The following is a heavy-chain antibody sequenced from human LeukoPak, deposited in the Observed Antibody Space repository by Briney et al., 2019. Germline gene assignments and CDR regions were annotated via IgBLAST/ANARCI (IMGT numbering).Heavy chain of an antibody. Sequence: GGSLRLSCAAAGFALSSHWMTWVRQVPGRGPEWVANVNRDGSETYYLDSVKGRFTISKDNAKNSLYLQMNSLRAEDTALYHCARNNGMDVWGQGTTVIVSS. J-gene: IGHJ6*02. V-gene: IGHV3-7*03. CDR2: VNRDGSET. CDR1: GFALSSHW. CDR3: ARNNGMDV.